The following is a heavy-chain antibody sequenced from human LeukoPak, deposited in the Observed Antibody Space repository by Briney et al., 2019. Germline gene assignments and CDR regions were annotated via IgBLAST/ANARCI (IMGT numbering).Heavy chain of an antibody. Sequence: SETLSLTCAVSGGSISSGGYSWSWIRQPPGKGLEWIGYIYHSGSTYYNPSLKSRVTISVDRSKNQFSLKLSSVTAADTAVYYCAGSLWSGDYYLDYWGQGTLVTVSS. D-gene: IGHD3-3*01. J-gene: IGHJ4*02. V-gene: IGHV4-30-2*01. CDR2: IYHSGST. CDR3: AGSLWSGDYYLDY. CDR1: GGSISSGGYS.